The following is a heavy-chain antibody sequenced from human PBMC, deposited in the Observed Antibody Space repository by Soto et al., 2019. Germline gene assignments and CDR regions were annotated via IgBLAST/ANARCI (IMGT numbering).Heavy chain of an antibody. V-gene: IGHV3-9*01. D-gene: IGHD6-6*01. CDR1: GFNFDDYA. CDR3: AKALWPGGSSSGHDY. J-gene: IGHJ4*02. Sequence: EVQRVESGGGLVQPGRSLRLSCAASGFNFDDYAMHWVRQSPGKGLEWVSGISWTSGSVGYADSVKGRVTISRDNAKNPLYLQMDSLSAEDTALYYCAKALWPGGSSSGHDYWGQGTLVTVSS. CDR2: ISWTSGSV.